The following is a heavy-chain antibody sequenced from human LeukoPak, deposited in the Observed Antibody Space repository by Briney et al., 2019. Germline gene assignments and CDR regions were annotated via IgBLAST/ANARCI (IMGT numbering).Heavy chain of an antibody. CDR1: GLTFSSYW. D-gene: IGHD3-10*01. V-gene: IGHV3-7*01. CDR3: ARDTYYYGSGSYMLGDYGMDV. J-gene: IGHJ6*02. Sequence: GGSLRLSCAASGLTFSSYWMSWVRQARGKGLEWVANIKQDGSEKYYVDSVKGRFTISRDNAKNSLYLQMNSLRAEDTAVYYCARDTYYYGSGSYMLGDYGMDVWGQGTTVTVSS. CDR2: IKQDGSEK.